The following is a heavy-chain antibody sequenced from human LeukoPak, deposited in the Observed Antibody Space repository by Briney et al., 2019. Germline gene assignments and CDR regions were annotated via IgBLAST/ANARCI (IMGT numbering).Heavy chain of an antibody. J-gene: IGHJ4*02. Sequence: ASVKVSCKASGYTFTSYDINWVRQATGQGLEWMGWINPNSGGTNYAQKFQGRVTMTRDTSISTAYMELSRLRSDDTAVYYCARDLIAAAGNDYWGQGTLVTVSS. V-gene: IGHV1-2*02. D-gene: IGHD6-13*01. CDR1: GYTFTSYD. CDR3: ARDLIAAAGNDY. CDR2: INPNSGGT.